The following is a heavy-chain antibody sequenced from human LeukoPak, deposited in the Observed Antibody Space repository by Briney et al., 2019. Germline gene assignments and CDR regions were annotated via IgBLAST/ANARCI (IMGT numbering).Heavy chain of an antibody. J-gene: IGHJ4*02. Sequence: PGRSLRLSCAASGFTFSSYGMHWVRQAPGKGLEWVAVISYDGSNKYYADSVKGRFTISRDNSKNTLYLQMNSLRAEDTAVYYCARDDNVVVPAAYDYWGQGTLVTVSS. V-gene: IGHV3-30*03. CDR2: ISYDGSNK. CDR3: ARDDNVVVPAAYDY. CDR1: GFTFSSYG. D-gene: IGHD2-2*01.